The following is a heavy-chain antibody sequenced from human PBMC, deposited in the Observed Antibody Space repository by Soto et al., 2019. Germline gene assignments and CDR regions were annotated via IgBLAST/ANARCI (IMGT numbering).Heavy chain of an antibody. D-gene: IGHD7-27*01. Sequence: SETLSLTCTVSGGSISSSSYYWGWIRQPPGKGLEWIGSIYYSGSTYYNPSLKSRVTISVDTSKNQFSLKPSSVTAADTAVYYCARGPSGDKVDYWGQGTLVTVS. CDR1: GGSISSSSYY. V-gene: IGHV4-39*07. CDR2: IYYSGST. CDR3: ARGPSGDKVDY. J-gene: IGHJ4*02.